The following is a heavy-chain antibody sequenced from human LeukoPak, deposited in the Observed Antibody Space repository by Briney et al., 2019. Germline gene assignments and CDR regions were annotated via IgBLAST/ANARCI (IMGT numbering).Heavy chain of an antibody. CDR3: ARPQADSSSFGHWFDP. Sequence: KSSETLSLTCAVYGGSFSGYYWSWVRQPPGKGLEWIGDINHSGSTNYHASLKSRVTISVDTSKNQFSLKLSSVTAADTAVYYCARPQADSSSFGHWFDPWGQGTLVTVSS. CDR2: INHSGST. V-gene: IGHV4-34*01. D-gene: IGHD6-13*01. J-gene: IGHJ5*02. CDR1: GGSFSGYY.